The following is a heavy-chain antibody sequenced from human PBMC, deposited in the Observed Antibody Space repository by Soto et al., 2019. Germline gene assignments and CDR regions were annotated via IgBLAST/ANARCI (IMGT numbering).Heavy chain of an antibody. Sequence: QVQLVQSGTEVKKPGASVKVSCKASGYTFTSYGISWVRQAPGQGLEWMGWISAYNGNTNYAQKLQGRVTMTTDTSTSTAYMELRSLRSDDTAVYYCARDGYYDSSGYRSDFDYWGQGTLVTVSS. D-gene: IGHD3-22*01. J-gene: IGHJ4*02. CDR3: ARDGYYDSSGYRSDFDY. CDR2: ISAYNGNT. CDR1: GYTFTSYG. V-gene: IGHV1-18*01.